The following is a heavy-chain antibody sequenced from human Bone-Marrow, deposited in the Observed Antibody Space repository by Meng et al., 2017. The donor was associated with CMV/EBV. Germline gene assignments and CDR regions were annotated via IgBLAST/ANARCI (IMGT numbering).Heavy chain of an antibody. CDR3: ARNGQKTGTPSNY. D-gene: IGHD1-1*01. J-gene: IGHJ4*02. Sequence: GGSLRLSCAASGFTFSNYEMNWVRQAPGQGLEWVSYISTSGSTMYYADSVKGRFTASRDNAKNSLYLQMNSLRAEDTAVYYCARNGQKTGTPSNYWGQGTLVTVSS. CDR2: ISTSGSTM. V-gene: IGHV3-48*03. CDR1: GFTFSNYE.